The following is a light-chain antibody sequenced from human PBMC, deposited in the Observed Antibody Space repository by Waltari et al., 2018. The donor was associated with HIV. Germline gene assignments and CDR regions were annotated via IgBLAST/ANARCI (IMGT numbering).Light chain of an antibody. Sequence: QSALTQPASVSGSPGQSITMSCTGTSSDVGSYNLVSWNQQHPGKAPKRIIYEVNKRPPGITNRFSGFKSGNTASLTITGLQAEDEADYHCCSYAIGGTFVFGGGTKVTVL. CDR2: EVN. CDR3: CSYAIGGTFV. V-gene: IGLV2-23*02. CDR1: SSDVGSYNL. J-gene: IGLJ2*01.